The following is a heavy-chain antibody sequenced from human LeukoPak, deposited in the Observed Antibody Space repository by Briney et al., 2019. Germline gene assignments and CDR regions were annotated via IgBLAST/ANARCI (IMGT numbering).Heavy chain of an antibody. CDR2: ISAYNGNT. CDR3: ARDDYDSSGYYPDYYYYYGMDV. CDR1: GYTFTSYG. J-gene: IGHJ6*02. V-gene: IGHV1-18*01. Sequence: ASVKVSCKASGYTFTSYGISWVRQAPGQGLEWMGWISAYNGNTNYAQKLQGRVTMTTDTSTSTAYMELRSLRSDDTAVYYCARDDYDSSGYYPDYYYYYGMDVWGQGTTVTVSS. D-gene: IGHD3-22*01.